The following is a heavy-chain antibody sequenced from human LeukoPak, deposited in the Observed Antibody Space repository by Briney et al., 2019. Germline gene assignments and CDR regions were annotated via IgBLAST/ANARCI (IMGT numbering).Heavy chain of an antibody. CDR1: GFTFSSYS. V-gene: IGHV3-48*04. Sequence: GGSLRLSCAASGFTFSSYSMNWVRQAPGKGLEWVSYISSSSSTIYYADSVKGRFTISRDNAKNSLYLQMNSLRAEDTAVYYCARFAAGGSYYYYMDVWGKGTTVTVSS. J-gene: IGHJ6*03. CDR2: ISSSSSTI. D-gene: IGHD6-25*01. CDR3: ARFAAGGSYYYYMDV.